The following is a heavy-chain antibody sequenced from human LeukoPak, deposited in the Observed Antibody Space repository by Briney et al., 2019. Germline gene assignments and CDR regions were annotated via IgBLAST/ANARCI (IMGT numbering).Heavy chain of an antibody. CDR1: GYTLTELS. J-gene: IGHJ4*02. V-gene: IGHV1-24*01. CDR3: ATYDYVWGSYRNTVFDY. CDR2: FDPEDGET. Sequence: GAPVKVSCKVSGYTLTELSMHWVRQAPGKGLEWMGGFDPEDGETIYAQKFQGRVTMTEDTSTDTAYMELSSLRSEDTAVYYCATYDYVWGSYRNTVFDYWGQGTLVTVSS. D-gene: IGHD3-16*02.